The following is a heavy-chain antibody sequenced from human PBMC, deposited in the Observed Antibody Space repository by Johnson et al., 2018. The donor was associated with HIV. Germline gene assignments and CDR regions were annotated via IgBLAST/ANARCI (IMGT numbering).Heavy chain of an antibody. J-gene: IGHJ3*02. V-gene: IGHV3-30*03. Sequence: VQLVESGGGVVQPGRSLRLSCAASGFTFSTYGMHWVRQAPGKGLEGVATISYDGSNKYYADSVKGRFTISRDNSKNTLYLQMNSLRAEDTAVYYCARESRTTVVIRGGAFDIWGQGTMVTVSS. D-gene: IGHD4-23*01. CDR2: ISYDGSNK. CDR1: GFTFSTYG. CDR3: ARESRTTVVIRGGAFDI.